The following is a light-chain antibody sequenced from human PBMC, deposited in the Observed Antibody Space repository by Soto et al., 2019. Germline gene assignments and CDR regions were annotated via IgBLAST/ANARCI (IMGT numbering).Light chain of an antibody. V-gene: IGKV3-20*01. CDR3: QQYGSPPLT. CDR1: QSVSMNY. Sequence: EIVLTQSPGTLSLSPGERVTLSCRASQSVSMNYLAWYQQKSGQAPRLLIYGASSSATGIPDRFSGSGFGTDFTLTISRLEPEDFAVFYCQQYGSPPLTFGGGTKVDIK. J-gene: IGKJ4*01. CDR2: GAS.